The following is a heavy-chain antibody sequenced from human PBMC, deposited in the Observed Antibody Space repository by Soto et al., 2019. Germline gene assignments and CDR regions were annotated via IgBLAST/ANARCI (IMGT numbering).Heavy chain of an antibody. Sequence: GASVKVSCKASGYTFTGYYMHWVRQAPGQGLEWMGWINPNSGGTNSAQRFQGRVTMTRDTSISTAYMEVSRLRSDDTAVYYCARSANYYDASEYGYPEYFQHWGQGTLVTVSS. J-gene: IGHJ1*01. D-gene: IGHD3-22*01. CDR2: INPNSGGT. CDR1: GYTFTGYY. V-gene: IGHV1-2*02. CDR3: ARSANYYDASEYGYPEYFQH.